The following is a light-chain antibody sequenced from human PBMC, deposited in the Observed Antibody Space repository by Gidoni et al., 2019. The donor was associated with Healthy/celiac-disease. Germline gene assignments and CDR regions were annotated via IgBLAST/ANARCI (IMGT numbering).Light chain of an antibody. V-gene: IGKV1-5*03. CDR2: KAS. J-gene: IGKJ1*01. CDR1: QSISSW. CDR3: QQLWT. Sequence: DIQMTQSPSTLSASVGDRVTITCRASQSISSWLAWYQQKPGKAPKLLIYKASSLESGVPSRFSGSGSGTEFTLTISSLQPDDFATYYCQQLWTFXQGTKVEI.